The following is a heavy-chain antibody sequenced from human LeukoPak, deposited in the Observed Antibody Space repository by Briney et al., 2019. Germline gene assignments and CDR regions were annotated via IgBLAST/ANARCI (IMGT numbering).Heavy chain of an antibody. J-gene: IGHJ4*02. Sequence: GASVKVSCKASGGTFSSYAISWVRQAPGQGLEWMGRIIPIFGTANYAQKFQGRVTITTDESTSTAYMELSSLRSEDTAVYYCARDLSLGRHDYGEPFDYWGQGTLVTVSS. CDR2: IIPIFGTA. V-gene: IGHV1-69*05. D-gene: IGHD4-17*01. CDR3: ARDLSLGRHDYGEPFDY. CDR1: GGTFSSYA.